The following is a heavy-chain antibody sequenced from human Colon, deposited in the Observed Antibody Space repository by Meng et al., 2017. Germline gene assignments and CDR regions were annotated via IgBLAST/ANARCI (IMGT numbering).Heavy chain of an antibody. Sequence: GGSLRLSCAVSGFTFSSYAMTWVRQAPGKGLEWVSAISGSGSSTYYADSVKGRFTISRDNSKNTLYLQMNSLRVEDTAVYYCGKDSRGPSVRAFDIWGQGTLVTVSS. D-gene: IGHD3-3*01. CDR1: GFTFSSYA. J-gene: IGHJ3*02. CDR2: ISGSGSST. V-gene: IGHV3-23*01. CDR3: GKDSRGPSVRAFDI.